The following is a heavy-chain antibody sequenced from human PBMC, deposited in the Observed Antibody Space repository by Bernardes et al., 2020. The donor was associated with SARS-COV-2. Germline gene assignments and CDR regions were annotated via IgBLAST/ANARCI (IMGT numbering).Heavy chain of an antibody. CDR1: GYTFTSYG. CDR2: ISAYNGNT. Sequence: ASVKVSCKASGYTFTSYGISWVRQAPGQGLEWMGWISAYNGNTNYAQKLQGRVTMTTDTSTSTAYMELRSLRSDDTAVYYCARFYCSGGSCPYGMDVWGQGTTVTVSS. D-gene: IGHD2-15*01. V-gene: IGHV1-18*01. CDR3: ARFYCSGGSCPYGMDV. J-gene: IGHJ6*02.